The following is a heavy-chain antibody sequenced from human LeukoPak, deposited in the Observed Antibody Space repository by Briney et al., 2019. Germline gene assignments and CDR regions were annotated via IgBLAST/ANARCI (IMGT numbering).Heavy chain of an antibody. V-gene: IGHV1-8*02. CDR3: ARVHDYGDYDPLNWFDP. Sequence: ASVKVSCKASGYTFTGYYMHWVRQATGQGPEWMGWMNPNSGNTGYAQKFQGRVTMTRNTSISTAYMEPSSLRSEDTAVYYCARVHDYGDYDPLNWFDPWGQGTLVTVSS. J-gene: IGHJ5*02. CDR2: MNPNSGNT. D-gene: IGHD4-17*01. CDR1: GYTFTGYY.